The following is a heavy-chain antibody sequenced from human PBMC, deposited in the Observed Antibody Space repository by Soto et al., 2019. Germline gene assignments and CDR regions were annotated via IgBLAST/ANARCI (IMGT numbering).Heavy chain of an antibody. CDR1: GFTFNIYG. CDR2: ISYDGSDK. D-gene: IGHD6-25*01. V-gene: IGHV3-30*03. Sequence: QVQLVESGGGVVQPGRYLRLYCAASGFTFNIYGMHWVRQAPGKGLEWVTAISYDGSDKYYVDAVKGRFTISRDKSKNTLYLQMNSLRGEDTAVYYGARPAPNTLAAFDYWGKGTLVTVSS. J-gene: IGHJ4*02. CDR3: ARPAPNTLAAFDY.